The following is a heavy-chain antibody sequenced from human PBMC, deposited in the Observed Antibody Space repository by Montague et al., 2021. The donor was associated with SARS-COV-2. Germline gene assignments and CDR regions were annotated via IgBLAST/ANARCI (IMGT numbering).Heavy chain of an antibody. Sequence: SLKGRFTISGDNSRNTLYLQMNSLRAEDTAIYYCAKDREMDYSADYWGQGTLVTVSS. V-gene: IGHV3-23*01. J-gene: IGHJ4*02. CDR3: AKDREMDYSADY. D-gene: IGHD5-24*01.